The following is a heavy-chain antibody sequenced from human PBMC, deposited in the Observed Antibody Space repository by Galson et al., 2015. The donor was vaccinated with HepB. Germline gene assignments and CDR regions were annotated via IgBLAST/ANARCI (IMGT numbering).Heavy chain of an antibody. D-gene: IGHD3-10*01. CDR2: FDPEDGET. Sequence: SVKVSCKVSGYTLTELSMHWVRQAPGKGLEWMGGFDPEDGETIYAQKFQGRVTMTEDTSTDTAYMELSSLRSEDTAVYYCATDLGSGSYYLYGMDVWGQGTTVTVSS. CDR3: ATDLGSGSYYLYGMDV. CDR1: GYTLTELS. V-gene: IGHV1-24*01. J-gene: IGHJ6*02.